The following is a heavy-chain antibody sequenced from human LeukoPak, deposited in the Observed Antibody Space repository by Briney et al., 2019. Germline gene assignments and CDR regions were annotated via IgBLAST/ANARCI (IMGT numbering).Heavy chain of an antibody. J-gene: IGHJ5*02. CDR3: ARTYYYGSGSTCFDP. CDR2: IIPIFGTA. D-gene: IGHD3-10*01. Sequence: GASVKVSCKASGGTFSSYAISWVRQAPGQGLEWMGGIIPIFGTANYAQKFQGRVTITADKSTSTAYMELSSLRSEDTAVYYRARTYYYGSGSTCFDPWGQGTLVTVSS. CDR1: GGTFSSYA. V-gene: IGHV1-69*06.